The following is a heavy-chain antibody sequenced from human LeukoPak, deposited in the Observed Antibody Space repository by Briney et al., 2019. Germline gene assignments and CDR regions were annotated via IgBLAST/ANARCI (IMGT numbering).Heavy chain of an antibody. V-gene: IGHV3-23*01. CDR3: AKGGGTHYYDSSGYYPEVSFDL. J-gene: IGHJ2*01. CDR2: ISGSGGST. Sequence: GGSLRLSCAASGFTFSSYAMSWVRQAPGKGLEWVSAISGSGGSTYYADSVKGRFTISRDNSKNTLYLQMNSLRAEDTAVYYCAKGGGTHYYDSSGYYPEVSFDLWGRGTLVTVSS. CDR1: GFTFSSYA. D-gene: IGHD3-22*01.